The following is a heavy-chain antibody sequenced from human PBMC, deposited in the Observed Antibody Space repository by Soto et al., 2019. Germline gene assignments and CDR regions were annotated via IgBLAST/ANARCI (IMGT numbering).Heavy chain of an antibody. Sequence: QVQLVQSGAEVKKPGASVKVSCRASGYIFTNYAMHWVRQAPGQRLEWMGWINAGNGNTKYSQKFQGRVTITRDTSASTAYMELSSLRSEDTAVYYCARDQPYDSSGYMGYYYGMDVWGQGPTVTVSS. D-gene: IGHD3-22*01. CDR2: INAGNGNT. CDR3: ARDQPYDSSGYMGYYYGMDV. CDR1: GYIFTNYA. V-gene: IGHV1-3*01. J-gene: IGHJ6*02.